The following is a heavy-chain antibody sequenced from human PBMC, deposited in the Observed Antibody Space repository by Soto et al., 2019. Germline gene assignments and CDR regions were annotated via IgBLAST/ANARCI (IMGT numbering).Heavy chain of an antibody. CDR1: GGTFSTSA. CDR3: ARDKARQQLGGNYYYILDV. Sequence: QVQLMQSGAEVKKPGSSVKVSCKASGGTFSTSAISWVRQAPGEGLEWVGGIMPVFATPDYAQKFQGRVTLSADESTTTAYLELTRLTTDDTAVYYCARDKARQQLGGNYYYILDVWGQGTAITVSS. D-gene: IGHD3-3*02. J-gene: IGHJ6*02. CDR2: IMPVFATP. V-gene: IGHV1-69*12.